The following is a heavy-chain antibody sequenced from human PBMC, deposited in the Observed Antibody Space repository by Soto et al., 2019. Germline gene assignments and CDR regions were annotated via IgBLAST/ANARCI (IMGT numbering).Heavy chain of an antibody. CDR1: GFTFSSHW. Sequence: GGSLRLSCAASGFTFSSHWMSWVRQAPGKGLEWVANIKQDGSERYYVDSVKGRFTIARDNAKSSLYLQMDNLRAEDTAVYYCGSSRWLQLNYWGQGTLVTVSS. D-gene: IGHD5-12*01. CDR3: GSSRWLQLNY. J-gene: IGHJ4*01. V-gene: IGHV3-7*01. CDR2: IKQDGSER.